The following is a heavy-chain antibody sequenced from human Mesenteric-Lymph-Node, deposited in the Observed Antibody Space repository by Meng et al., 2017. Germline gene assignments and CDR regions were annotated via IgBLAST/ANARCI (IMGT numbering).Heavy chain of an antibody. J-gene: IGHJ4*02. CDR2: IYYTGRT. CDR1: GDSVSTSYY. V-gene: IGHV4-61*01. Sequence: QVQLQEPGPGLVRPSETLSLTCTVSGDSVSTSYYWSWIRQSPGKRLELIGYIYYTGRTDYNPSLKSRVTISVDTSKNQFSLRLNSVTAADTAVYYCARMIGSGPFDYWGQRTLVTVSS. D-gene: IGHD6-19*01. CDR3: ARMIGSGPFDY.